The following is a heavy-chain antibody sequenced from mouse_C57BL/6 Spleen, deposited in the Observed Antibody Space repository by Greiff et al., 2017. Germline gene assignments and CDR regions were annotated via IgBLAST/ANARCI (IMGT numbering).Heavy chain of an antibody. V-gene: IGHV1-43*01. Sequence: EVQLQQSGPELVKPGASVKISCKASGSSFPASYMPWLRQISEKSLEWIGEINPSTGGTSYNQKFKGKATLTVDKSSRTAYMQLKSLTSEDSAVYYCATPYGSSYPFAYWGQGTLVTVSA. J-gene: IGHJ3*01. D-gene: IGHD1-1*01. CDR3: ATPYGSSYPFAY. CDR2: INPSTGGT. CDR1: GSSFPASY.